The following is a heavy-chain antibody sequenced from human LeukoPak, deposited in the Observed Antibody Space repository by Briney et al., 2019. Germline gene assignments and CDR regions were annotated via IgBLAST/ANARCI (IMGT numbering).Heavy chain of an antibody. V-gene: IGHV1-46*01. D-gene: IGHD2-15*01. CDR2: INPSGGGT. CDR3: ARAIKGCSGGSCYFDY. J-gene: IGHJ4*02. Sequence: ASVKVSCKASGYTFTSYYMHWVRQAPGQGLEWMGIINPSGGGTSYAQKFQGRVTMTRHTSTITVYMELSSLRSEDTAVYYCARAIKGCSGGSCYFDYWGQGTLVTVSS. CDR1: GYTFTSYY.